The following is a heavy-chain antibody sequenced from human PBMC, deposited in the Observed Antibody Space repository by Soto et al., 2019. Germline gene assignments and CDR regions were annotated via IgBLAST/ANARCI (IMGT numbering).Heavy chain of an antibody. CDR2: IIPIFGTA. D-gene: IGHD4-17*01. V-gene: IGHV1-69*13. CDR1: GGTFSSYA. CDR3: ARDSATVTTILDGMDV. J-gene: IGHJ6*02. Sequence: SVKVSCKASGGTFSSYAISWVRQAPGQGLEWMGGIIPIFGTANYAQKFQGRVTITADESTSTAYMELSSLRSEDTAVYYCARDSATVTTILDGMDVWGQGTTVTVSS.